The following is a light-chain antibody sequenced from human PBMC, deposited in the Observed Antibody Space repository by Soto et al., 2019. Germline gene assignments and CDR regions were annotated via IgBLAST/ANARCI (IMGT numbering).Light chain of an antibody. CDR3: KSSDSSLSGSVV. Sequence: QSVLTQPPSVSGAPGQRVTISCTGSSSNIGAGYDVHWYQQLPGTAPKLLIYGNSNRPSGVTDRFSGSKSGTSASLAITGLQAEDEADYYCKSSDSSLSGSVVFGGGTKLTVL. CDR1: SSNIGAGYD. V-gene: IGLV1-40*01. CDR2: GNS. J-gene: IGLJ2*01.